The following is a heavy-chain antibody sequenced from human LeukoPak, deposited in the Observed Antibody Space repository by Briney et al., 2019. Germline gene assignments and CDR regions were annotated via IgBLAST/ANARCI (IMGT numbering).Heavy chain of an antibody. J-gene: IGHJ5*02. CDR2: IIPIFGTA. D-gene: IGHD1-20*01. CDR1: GYTFTSYG. V-gene: IGHV1-69*05. CDR3: ARDITGTTGWFDP. Sequence: ASVKVSCKASGYTFTSYGISWVRQAPGQGLEWMGGIIPIFGTANYAQKFQGRVTITTDESTSTAYMELSSLRSEDTAVYYCARDITGTTGWFDPWGQGTLVTVSS.